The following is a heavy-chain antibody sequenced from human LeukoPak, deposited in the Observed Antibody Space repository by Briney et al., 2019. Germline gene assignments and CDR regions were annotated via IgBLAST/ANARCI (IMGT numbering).Heavy chain of an antibody. D-gene: IGHD2-21*02. CDR3: AKEPRQCGGDCFSLLAY. CDR2: INSGGST. CDR1: GFTFSSYS. Sequence: GGSLTLSCAASGFTFSSYSMSWVSQARGKGLEWVSLINSGGSTYYADSVKGRFTISRDNSKNMLYLQMNSLRAEDTAVFYCAKEPRQCGGDCFSLLAYWGQGTLVTVSS. J-gene: IGHJ4*02. V-gene: IGHV3-23*01.